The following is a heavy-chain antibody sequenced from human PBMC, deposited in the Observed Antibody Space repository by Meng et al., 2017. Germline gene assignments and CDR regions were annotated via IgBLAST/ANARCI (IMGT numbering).Heavy chain of an antibody. CDR3: ARGVSYGGPGY. V-gene: IGHV1-69*06. Sequence: GQGEQLGAGVKEPGSSVTVPCKASGGPFSSYAISWVRQAPGQGLEWMGGIIPIFGTANYAQKFQGRVTITADKSTSTAYMELSSLRSEDTAVYYCARGVSYGGPGYWGQGTLVTVSS. CDR1: GGPFSSYA. J-gene: IGHJ4*02. CDR2: IIPIFGTA. D-gene: IGHD4-23*01.